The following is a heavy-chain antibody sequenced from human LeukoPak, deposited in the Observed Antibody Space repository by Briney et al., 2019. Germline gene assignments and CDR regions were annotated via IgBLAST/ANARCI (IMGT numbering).Heavy chain of an antibody. D-gene: IGHD3-10*01. Sequence: GRSLRLSCAPSGFTFSNAWMYWVRQAPGKGLEWVGRIKSKISGGTTDYAAPVKGRFTISRDDSKNTLYLQMNSLKTEDTAVYYCTTDAPYYYGSGTKTDAFDLWGQGTMVTVSS. CDR2: IKSKISGGTT. CDR3: TTDAPYYYGSGTKTDAFDL. V-gene: IGHV3-15*01. J-gene: IGHJ3*01. CDR1: GFTFSNAW.